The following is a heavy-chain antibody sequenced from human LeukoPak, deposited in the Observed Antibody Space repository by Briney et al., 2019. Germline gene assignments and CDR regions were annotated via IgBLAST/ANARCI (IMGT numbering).Heavy chain of an antibody. CDR2: INPNSGGT. CDR1: GYTFTGYY. Sequence: ASVKVSCKASGYTFTGYYMHWVRQAPGQGLEWMGWINPNSGGTNYAQKFQGRVTMTRDTSISTAYMELSRLRSDDTAVYYCARAKRFKVFGVVAFDYWGQGTLVTVSS. CDR3: ARAKRFKVFGVVAFDY. D-gene: IGHD3-3*01. J-gene: IGHJ4*02. V-gene: IGHV1-2*02.